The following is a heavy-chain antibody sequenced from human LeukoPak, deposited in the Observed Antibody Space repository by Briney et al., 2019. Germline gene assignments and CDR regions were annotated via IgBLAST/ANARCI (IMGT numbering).Heavy chain of an antibody. Sequence: PGGSLRLSCAASGFTFSSYAMSWVRQAPGKGLEWVSAISGSGGSTYYADSVKGRFTISRDNSKNTLYLQMNSLRAEDTAVYYCAKPMLRGWELPPHDAFDIWGQGTMVTVSS. V-gene: IGHV3-23*01. CDR1: GFTFSSYA. CDR2: ISGSGGST. D-gene: IGHD1-26*01. CDR3: AKPMLRGWELPPHDAFDI. J-gene: IGHJ3*02.